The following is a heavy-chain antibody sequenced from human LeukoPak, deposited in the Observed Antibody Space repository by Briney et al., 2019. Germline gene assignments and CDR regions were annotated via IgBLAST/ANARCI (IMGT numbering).Heavy chain of an antibody. CDR2: IYYSGST. V-gene: IGHV4-59*08. CDR3: ARRVVSAKFRNLLYYYMDV. CDR1: GGSINRYY. Sequence: TPSETLSLTCTVSGGSINRYYWSWIRQPPGKGLEWIGYIYYSGSTNYNPSLKSRVIISVDTSKNQFSLKLSSVTAADTAVYYCARRVVSAKFRNLLYYYMDVWGKGTTVIVS. D-gene: IGHD2-15*01. J-gene: IGHJ6*03.